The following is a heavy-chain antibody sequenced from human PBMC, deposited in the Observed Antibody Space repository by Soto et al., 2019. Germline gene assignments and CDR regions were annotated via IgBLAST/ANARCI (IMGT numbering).Heavy chain of an antibody. V-gene: IGHV3-49*03. CDR2: IRSKAYGGTT. D-gene: IGHD3-3*01. CDR3: TRDTPYYDFWSGTLYGMDV. J-gene: IGHJ6*02. CDR1: VFTFGDYA. Sequence: WSLRLFCTASVFTFGDYAMSWFRQAPGKGLEWVGFIRSKAYGGTTEYAASVKGRFTISRGDSKSIAYLQMNSLKTEDTAVYYCTRDTPYYDFWSGTLYGMDVWGQGTTVTVSS.